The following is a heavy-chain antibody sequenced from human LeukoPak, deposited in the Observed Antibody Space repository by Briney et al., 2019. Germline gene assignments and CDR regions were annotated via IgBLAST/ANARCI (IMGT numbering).Heavy chain of an antibody. CDR3: ARESLGSVDPRGYSTTVSQDV. D-gene: IGHD4-17*01. CDR1: GFTFSSYS. CDR2: ISSSSSYI. V-gene: IGHV3-21*04. J-gene: IGHJ6*04. Sequence: GGSLRLSCAASGFTFSSYSMNWVRQAPGKGLEWVSSISSSSSYIYYADSVKGRFTISRDNSKNTLYLQMHSLRAEDTAVYYCARESLGSVDPRGYSTTVSQDVWGKGTTVTISS.